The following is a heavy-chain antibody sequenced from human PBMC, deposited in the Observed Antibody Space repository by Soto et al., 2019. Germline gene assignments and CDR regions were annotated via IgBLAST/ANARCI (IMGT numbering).Heavy chain of an antibody. Sequence: EVQLLESGGGLVQPGGSLRLSCAASGFTFSSYAMSWVRQAPGKGLEWVSAISGSGGSTYYADSVKGRYTISRDNSKNTLYLQMNSLRAEDTAVYYCAKGVGDWNYVYWFDPWGQGTLVTVSS. CDR3: AKGVGDWNYVYWFDP. J-gene: IGHJ5*02. CDR2: ISGSGGST. V-gene: IGHV3-23*01. CDR1: GFTFSSYA. D-gene: IGHD1-7*01.